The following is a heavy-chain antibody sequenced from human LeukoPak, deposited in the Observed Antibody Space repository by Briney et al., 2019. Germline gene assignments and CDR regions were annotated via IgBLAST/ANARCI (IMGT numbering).Heavy chain of an antibody. CDR1: GGSFSGYY. J-gene: IGHJ5*02. D-gene: IGHD6-19*01. CDR3: ARSQWPPTNWFDP. Sequence: SETLSLTCAVYGGSFSGYYWSWIRQPPGKGLEWIGEINHSGSTNYNPSLKSRVTISVDTSKNQFSLKLSSVTAADTAVYYCARSQWPPTNWFDPWGQGTLVTVSS. V-gene: IGHV4-34*01. CDR2: INHSGST.